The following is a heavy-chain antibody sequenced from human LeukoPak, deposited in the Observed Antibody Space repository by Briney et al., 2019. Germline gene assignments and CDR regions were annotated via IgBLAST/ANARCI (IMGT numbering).Heavy chain of an antibody. CDR3: AKAPTGTPYYYYYYYMDV. J-gene: IGHJ6*03. Sequence: PGGSLRLSCAASGFTFSSYGMHWVRRAPGKGLGGGAFIRYDGSNKYYADSVKGRFTISRDNSKNTLYLQVNSLRAEDTAVYYCAKAPTGTPYYYYYYYMDVWGKGTTVTVSS. V-gene: IGHV3-30*02. D-gene: IGHD1-1*01. CDR2: IRYDGSNK. CDR1: GFTFSSYG.